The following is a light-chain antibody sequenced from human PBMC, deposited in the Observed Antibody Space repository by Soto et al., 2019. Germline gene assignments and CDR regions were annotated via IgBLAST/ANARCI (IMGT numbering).Light chain of an antibody. V-gene: IGKV1-39*01. CDR1: QTISRN. Sequence: DIQLTPSPSSLSASVGDRVTITCRASQTISRNLNWYQQKPGEAPRLLMYVVSTLQGGVPSRFSGSESGTDYTLTISSVQPDDFATYYCQQSYSIPYTVGEGTKLEIK. J-gene: IGKJ2*01. CDR2: VVS. CDR3: QQSYSIPYT.